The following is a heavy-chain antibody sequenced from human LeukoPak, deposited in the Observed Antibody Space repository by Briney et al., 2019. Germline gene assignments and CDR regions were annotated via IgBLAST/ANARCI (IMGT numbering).Heavy chain of an antibody. J-gene: IGHJ3*02. CDR2: IYSDGST. Sequence: GGSLRLSCAASGFTVRSNYMSWVRQAPGKGLEWVSVIYSDGSTYYADSVKGRFTISRDNSKNTLYLQMNSLRAEDTPVYYCAKDLALRFLEWLALDAFDIWGQGTMVTVSS. D-gene: IGHD3-3*01. V-gene: IGHV3-53*01. CDR1: GFTVRSNY. CDR3: AKDLALRFLEWLALDAFDI.